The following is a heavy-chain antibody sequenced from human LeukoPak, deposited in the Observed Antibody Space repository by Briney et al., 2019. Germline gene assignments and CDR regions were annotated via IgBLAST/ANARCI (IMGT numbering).Heavy chain of an antibody. D-gene: IGHD5-24*01. CDR1: GFTFSSYS. Sequence: GGSLRLSCAASGFTFSSYSMNWVRQAPGKGLEWVSSISSSSSYIYYADSVKGRFTIPRDNAKNSLYLQMNSLRAEDTAVYYCARDGGDGSSYYYGMDVWGQGTTVTVSS. J-gene: IGHJ6*02. CDR3: ARDGGDGSSYYYGMDV. CDR2: ISSSSSYI. V-gene: IGHV3-21*01.